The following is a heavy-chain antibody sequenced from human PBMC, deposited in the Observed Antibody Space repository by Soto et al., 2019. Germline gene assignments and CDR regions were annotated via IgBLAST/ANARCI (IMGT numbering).Heavy chain of an antibody. CDR2: ISYDGSNK. CDR3: AKVPAGDTAMVTPTTSINDY. Sequence: GGSLRLSCAASGFTFGTYGMHWVRQAPGKGLEWVAVISYDGSNKYYADSVKGRFTISRDNSKNTLYLQMNSLRAEDTAVYYCAKVPAGDTAMVTPTTSINDYWGQGTLVTVTS. CDR1: GFTFGTYG. J-gene: IGHJ4*02. D-gene: IGHD5-18*01. V-gene: IGHV3-30*18.